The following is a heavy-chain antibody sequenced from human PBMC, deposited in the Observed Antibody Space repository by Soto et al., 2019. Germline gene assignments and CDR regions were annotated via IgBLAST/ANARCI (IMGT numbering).Heavy chain of an antibody. CDR3: ARDFRAVAGSY. D-gene: IGHD6-19*01. CDR2: INAGNGNT. V-gene: IGHV1-3*01. J-gene: IGHJ4*02. Sequence: ASVNLSCKASGYGFSSYAMHWGRQAPGQRLEWMGWINAGNGNTKYSQKFQGRVTITRDTSASTAYMELSSLRSEDTAVYYCARDFRAVAGSYWGQGTLVTVSS. CDR1: GYGFSSYA.